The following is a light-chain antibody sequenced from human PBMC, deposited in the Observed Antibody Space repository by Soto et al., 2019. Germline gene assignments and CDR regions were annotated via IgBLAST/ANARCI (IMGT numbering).Light chain of an antibody. V-gene: IGLV1-44*01. CDR1: SSNIGSNT. CDR2: SNN. CDR3: AAWDDSLNGLYV. Sequence: QSVRTQPPSASGTPGQRVTISCSGSSSNIGSNTVNWYQQLPGTAPKLLIYSNNQRPSGVPDRFSGSKSGTSASLAISGLQSEDEADYYCAAWDDSLNGLYVFGNGTKVTVL. J-gene: IGLJ1*01.